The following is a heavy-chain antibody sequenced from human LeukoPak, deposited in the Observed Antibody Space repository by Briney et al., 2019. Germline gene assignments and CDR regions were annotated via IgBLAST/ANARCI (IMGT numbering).Heavy chain of an antibody. CDR3: AKDVTNYRVATMADY. CDR1: GFTIHDHA. D-gene: IGHD5-12*01. Sequence: PGGSLRLSCVGSGFTIHDHAMHWVRQAPGKGLEWVSGIDWNSGRIGYADSVKSRFTISRDKSKNTLYLQMNSLRAEDTAVYYCAKDVTNYRVATMADYWGQGTLVTVSS. V-gene: IGHV3-9*01. J-gene: IGHJ4*02. CDR2: IDWNSGRI.